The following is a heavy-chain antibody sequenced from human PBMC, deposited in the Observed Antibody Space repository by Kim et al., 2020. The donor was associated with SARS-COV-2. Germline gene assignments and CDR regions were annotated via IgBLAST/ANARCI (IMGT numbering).Heavy chain of an antibody. CDR2: INPSGGST. CDR1: GYTFTSYY. V-gene: IGHV1-46*01. J-gene: IGHJ4*02. CDR3: ARARPYRSSRNYYFDY. Sequence: ASVKVSCKASGYTFTSYYMHWVRQAPGQGLEWMGIINPSGGSTSYAQKFQGRVTMTRDTSTSTVYMELSSLRSEDTAVYYCARARPYRSSRNYYFDYWGQGTLVTVSS. D-gene: IGHD6-13*01.